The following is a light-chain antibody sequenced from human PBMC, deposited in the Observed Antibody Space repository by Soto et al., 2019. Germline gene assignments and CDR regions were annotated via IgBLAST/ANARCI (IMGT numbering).Light chain of an antibody. CDR2: EGS. Sequence: QSALTQPASVSGSPGQSITISCTGTSSDVGSYNLVSWYQQHPGKAPKLMIYEGSKRPSGVSNRFSGSKSGNTASLTISGLQAEYEADYYCCSYAGSSTWVLGGGTKVTVL. J-gene: IGLJ3*02. V-gene: IGLV2-23*01. CDR3: CSYAGSSTWV. CDR1: SSDVGSYNL.